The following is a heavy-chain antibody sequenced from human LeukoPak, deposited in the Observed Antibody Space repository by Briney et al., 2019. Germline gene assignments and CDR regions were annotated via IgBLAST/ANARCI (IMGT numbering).Heavy chain of an antibody. Sequence: SETLSLTCTVSGGSISSSSYYWGWIRQPPGKGLEWIGEINHSGSTNYNPSLKSRVTISVDTSKNQFSLKVISVTAADTAVYYCARGVIAAGGNDFDYWGQGTLVTVSS. CDR1: GGSISSSSYY. J-gene: IGHJ4*02. CDR2: INHSGST. CDR3: ARGVIAAGGNDFDY. D-gene: IGHD6-13*01. V-gene: IGHV4-39*07.